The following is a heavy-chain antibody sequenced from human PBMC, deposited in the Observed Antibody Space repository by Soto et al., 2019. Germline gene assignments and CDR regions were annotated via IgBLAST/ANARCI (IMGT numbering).Heavy chain of an antibody. V-gene: IGHV2-70*11. D-gene: IGHD4-17*01. J-gene: IGHJ4*02. Sequence: SGPTLVNPTQTLTLTCTFSGFSLSTSGMCVSWIRQPPGKALEWLARIDWDDDKYYSTSLKTRLTISKDTSKNQVVLTMTNMDPVDTATYYCARIYRYGGNSEEGYYFDYWGQGTLVTVSS. CDR1: GFSLSTSGMC. CDR2: IDWDDDK. CDR3: ARIYRYGGNSEEGYYFDY.